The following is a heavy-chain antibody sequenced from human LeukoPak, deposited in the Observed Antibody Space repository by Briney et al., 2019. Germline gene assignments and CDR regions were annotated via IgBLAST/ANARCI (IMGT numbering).Heavy chain of an antibody. V-gene: IGHV4-38-2*02. J-gene: IGHJ6*03. Sequence: SETLSLTCTVSDDSISSGYYWGWIRQPPGKGLEWIGSLYHTGSTYCNPSLKSRVTISIDTSKKQFSLRLSSVTAADTAVYYCASYKGGSGRYYKIEARYYHMDVWGKGTTVTISS. CDR2: LYHTGST. D-gene: IGHD3-10*01. CDR1: DDSISSGYY. CDR3: ASYKGGSGRYYKIEARYYHMDV.